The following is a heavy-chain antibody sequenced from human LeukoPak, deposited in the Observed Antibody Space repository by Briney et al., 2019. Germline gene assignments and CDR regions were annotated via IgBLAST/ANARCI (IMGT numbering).Heavy chain of an antibody. CDR3: AKSSDGQPRKYAFDI. Sequence: PGGSLRLSCAASGFTFSSYAMSWVRQAPGKGLEWVSAISGSGGSTYYADSVMGRFTISRDNSKNTLYLQMNSLRAEDTAVYYCAKSSDGQPRKYAFDIWGQGTMVTVSS. J-gene: IGHJ3*02. CDR2: ISGSGGST. D-gene: IGHD3-10*01. CDR1: GFTFSSYA. V-gene: IGHV3-23*01.